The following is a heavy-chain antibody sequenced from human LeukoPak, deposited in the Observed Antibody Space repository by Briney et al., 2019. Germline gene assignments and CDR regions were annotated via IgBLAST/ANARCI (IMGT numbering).Heavy chain of an antibody. J-gene: IGHJ6*02. D-gene: IGHD2-2*01. V-gene: IGHV4-59*01. CDR2: IYYSGST. CDR1: GGSISSYY. CDR3: ARDRSRYCSSTSCSTYGMDV. Sequence: PSETLSLTCTVSGGSISSYYWSWIRQPPGKGLEWIGYIYYSGSTNYSPSLKSRVTISVDTSKNQFSLKLSSVTAADTAVYYCARDRSRYCSSTSCSTYGMDVWGQGTTVTVSS.